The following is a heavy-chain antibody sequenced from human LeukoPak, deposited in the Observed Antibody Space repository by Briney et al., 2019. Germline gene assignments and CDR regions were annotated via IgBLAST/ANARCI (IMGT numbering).Heavy chain of an antibody. Sequence: PSETLSLTCAVYGGSFSGYYWSWIRQPPGKGLEWIGEINHSGSTNYNPSLKSRVTISVDTSKNQFSLKLSSVTAADTAVYYCARTYYYDSSGYRYYSDYWGQGTLVTVSS. J-gene: IGHJ4*02. CDR1: GGSFSGYY. V-gene: IGHV4-34*01. D-gene: IGHD3-22*01. CDR2: INHSGST. CDR3: ARTYYYDSSGYRYYSDY.